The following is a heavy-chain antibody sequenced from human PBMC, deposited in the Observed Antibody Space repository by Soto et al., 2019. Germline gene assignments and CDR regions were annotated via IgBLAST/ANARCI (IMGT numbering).Heavy chain of an antibody. D-gene: IGHD3-16*01. Sequence: SETLSLTCTVSGGSISSGGFYWSWNRQHPGKGLEWIGYIYYSGSTYYNPSLKSRVTISVDTSKNQFSLKLSSATAADTAVYYCARVIRLGYYGMDVWGQGTTVTVSS. V-gene: IGHV4-31*03. J-gene: IGHJ6*02. CDR3: ARVIRLGYYGMDV. CDR1: GGSISSGGFY. CDR2: IYYSGST.